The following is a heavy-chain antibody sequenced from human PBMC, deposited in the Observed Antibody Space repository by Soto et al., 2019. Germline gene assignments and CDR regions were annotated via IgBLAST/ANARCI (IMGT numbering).Heavy chain of an antibody. J-gene: IGHJ6*02. CDR2: IRGSGGGT. CDR1: GFPFTMFA. D-gene: IGHD3-10*01. Sequence: PGGSLRLSCAASGFPFTMFAMNSVRQAPGKGLEWVSGIRGSGGGTYYADSVKGRFTISRDDSRNMLYLEMNTLRGEDTAVYYCAKASGRVHYGMHVWGQGTTVTVSS. CDR3: AKASGRVHYGMHV. V-gene: IGHV3-23*01.